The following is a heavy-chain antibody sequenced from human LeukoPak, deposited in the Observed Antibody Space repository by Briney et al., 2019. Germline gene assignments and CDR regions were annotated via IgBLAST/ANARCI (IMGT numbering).Heavy chain of an antibody. V-gene: IGHV3-30-3*01. D-gene: IGHD3-22*01. Sequence: PGGSLRLSCAASGFTFSSYAMHWVRQAPGKGLEWVAVISYDGSNKYYADSVKGRFTISRDNSKNTLYLQMNSLRAEDTAVYYCATSNLGMIVLYYWGQGTLVTVSS. CDR3: ATSNLGMIVLYY. CDR1: GFTFSSYA. CDR2: ISYDGSNK. J-gene: IGHJ4*02.